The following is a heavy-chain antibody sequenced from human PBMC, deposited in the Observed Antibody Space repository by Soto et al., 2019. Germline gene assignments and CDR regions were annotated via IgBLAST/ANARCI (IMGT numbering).Heavy chain of an antibody. Sequence: QVQLVQSGAEVKKPGASVKVSCKASGYTFTSYDINWVRQATGQGLEWMGWMNPNSGNTGYAQKFQGRVTMTRNTSISTAYMELSSLRSEDTAVYYCARGSSSWYLYYYYYGMDVWGQGTTVTVSS. J-gene: IGHJ6*02. V-gene: IGHV1-8*01. CDR1: GYTFTSYD. D-gene: IGHD6-13*01. CDR2: MNPNSGNT. CDR3: ARGSSSWYLYYYYYGMDV.